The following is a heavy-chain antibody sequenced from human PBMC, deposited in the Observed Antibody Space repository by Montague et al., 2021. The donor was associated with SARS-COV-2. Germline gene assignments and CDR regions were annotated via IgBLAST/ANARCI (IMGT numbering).Heavy chain of an antibody. J-gene: IGHJ4*02. CDR3: VRHPHYDGLNGPPDF. D-gene: IGHD3-9*01. Sequence: SETLSLTCTDSGVSVTDYYWSWIRQPPGKGLEWVGDVLYNKGTNFNPSLKSRVAISVDTSKNQFSLRLTSVTAADTAFYHCVRHPHYDGLNGPPDFWDQGTLVTVS. CDR1: GVSVTDYY. CDR2: VLYNKGT. V-gene: IGHV4-59*08.